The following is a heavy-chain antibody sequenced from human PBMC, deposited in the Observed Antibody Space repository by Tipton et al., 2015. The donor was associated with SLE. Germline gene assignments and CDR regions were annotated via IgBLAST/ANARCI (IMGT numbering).Heavy chain of an antibody. J-gene: IGHJ4*02. CDR3: ARGGGDSSSCQDFDI. D-gene: IGHD6-13*01. V-gene: IGHV4-59*01. CDR2: MRHSGIT. CDR1: GASITTYY. Sequence: TLSLTCSVSGASITTYYWGWIRQAPGKGLEWVGCMRHSGITNYNPSLKSRVTMSVDTSENQLSLNLNSVTAADTAVYYCARGGGDSSSCQDFDIWGQGTLVTVSS.